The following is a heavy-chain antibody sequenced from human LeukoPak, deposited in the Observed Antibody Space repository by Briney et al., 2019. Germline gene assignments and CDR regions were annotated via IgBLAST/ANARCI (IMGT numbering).Heavy chain of an antibody. CDR3: ARSQGGSFDF. CDR2: ISAHYGDT. J-gene: IGHJ4*02. Sequence: ASVKVSCKGSGYTFATYGVSWVRQAPGQGLEWMGWISAHYGDTNFARRLQDRVTLTTDTSTSTAYMELRGLQSDDTAGYYCARSQGGSFDFWGQGTPVTVSS. CDR1: GYTFATYG. D-gene: IGHD3-16*01. V-gene: IGHV1-18*01.